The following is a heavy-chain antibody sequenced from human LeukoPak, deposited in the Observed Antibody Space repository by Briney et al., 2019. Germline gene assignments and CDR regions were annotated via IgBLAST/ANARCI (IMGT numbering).Heavy chain of an antibody. CDR3: ASVTGITGTTGN. J-gene: IGHJ4*02. CDR1: GGSFSGYY. D-gene: IGHD1-20*01. Sequence: SETLSLTCAVYGGSFSGYYWSWIRQPPGKGLEWIGEINHSGSTNYNPSLKSRVTISVDTSKNQFSLKLSSVTAADTAVYYCASVTGITGTTGNWGQGTLVTVSS. CDR2: INHSGST. V-gene: IGHV4-34*01.